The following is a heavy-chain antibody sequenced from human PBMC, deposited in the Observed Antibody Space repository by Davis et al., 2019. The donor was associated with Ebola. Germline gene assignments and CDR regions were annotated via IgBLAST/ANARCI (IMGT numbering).Heavy chain of an antibody. CDR1: GDSVTSNTAA. CDR2: TYYRSKWST. Sequence: LSCDISGDSVTSNTAAWTWIRQSPSRGLEWLGRTYYRSKWSTDYAESVKSRMSINPDTSKNQFSLQVNSVTPEDTAVYYCARYSDWLYAMDVWGQGTTVTVSS. J-gene: IGHJ6*02. V-gene: IGHV6-1*01. D-gene: IGHD3-9*01. CDR3: ARYSDWLYAMDV.